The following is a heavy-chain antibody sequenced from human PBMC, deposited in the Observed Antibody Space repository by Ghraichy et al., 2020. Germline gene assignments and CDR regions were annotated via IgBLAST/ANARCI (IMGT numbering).Heavy chain of an antibody. V-gene: IGHV1-69*10. CDR1: GGTLSNYA. CDR2: IVPMLGVP. D-gene: IGHD3-10*01. Sequence: SVKVSCRASGGTLSNYAITWVRQAPGQGPEWMGWIVPMLGVPNYAQKFQGRVTITAETSTSTAYVEVGSLRSEDTAVYYCAWGSYYDSYYYYGMDVWGQVTTVTFSS. J-gene: IGHJ6*02. CDR3: AWGSYYDSYYYYGMDV.